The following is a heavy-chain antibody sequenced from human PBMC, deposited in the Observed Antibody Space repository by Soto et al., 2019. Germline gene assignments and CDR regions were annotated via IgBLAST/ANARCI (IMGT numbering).Heavy chain of an antibody. CDR1: GFTFSSYG. V-gene: IGHV3-33*01. CDR2: IWYDGSNK. CDR3: ARDRADFWGGQGNFDY. J-gene: IGHJ4*02. D-gene: IGHD3-3*01. Sequence: QVQLVESGGGVVQPGRSLRLACAASGFTFSSYGMHWVRQAPGKGLEWVAVIWYDGSNKYYADSVKGRFTISRDNSKNTLYLQMNSLRAEDTAVYYCARDRADFWGGQGNFDYWGQGTLVTVSS.